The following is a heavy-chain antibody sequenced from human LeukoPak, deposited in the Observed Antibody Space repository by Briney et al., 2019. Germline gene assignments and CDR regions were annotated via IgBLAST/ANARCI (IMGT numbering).Heavy chain of an antibody. CDR2: ISNSGGST. V-gene: IGHV3-23*01. Sequence: PGGSLRLSCAASGFTFRSYAMSWVRQAPGKGLEWVSVISNSGGSTYYAASVKGRFTISRDNSKNALYLQMNSLRAEDTAVYYCGKDSGRYTYGLFDYWGQGTLVTVSS. J-gene: IGHJ4*02. CDR3: GKDSGRYTYGLFDY. CDR1: GFTFRSYA. D-gene: IGHD5-18*01.